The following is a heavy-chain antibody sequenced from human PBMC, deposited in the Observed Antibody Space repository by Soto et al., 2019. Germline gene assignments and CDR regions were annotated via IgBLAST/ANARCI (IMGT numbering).Heavy chain of an antibody. CDR3: ARVDDFWRGYPA. J-gene: IGHJ4*02. Sequence: PSETLSLTCTVSGGPISSYYWSWIRQPPGKGLEWIGYIYYSGSTNYNPSLKSRVTISVDKSKNQFSLKLSSVTAADTAVYYCARVDDFWRGYPAWGQETLVTVSS. D-gene: IGHD3-3*01. CDR1: GGPISSYY. V-gene: IGHV4-59*12. CDR2: IYYSGST.